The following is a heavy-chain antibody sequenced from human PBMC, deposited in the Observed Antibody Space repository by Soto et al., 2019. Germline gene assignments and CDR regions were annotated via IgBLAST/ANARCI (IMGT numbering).Heavy chain of an antibody. CDR3: AADPYYYDSSNYYSFDY. V-gene: IGHV1-58*01. CDR2: IVVGSGNT. J-gene: IGHJ4*02. CDR1: GLTFSSSA. D-gene: IGHD3-22*01. Sequence: VASVKVSCKASGLTFSSSAVQWVRQARGQRLEWIGWIVVGSGNTNYAQSFEERVTITRDMSTSTAFMELSSLRSEDTAVYYCAADPYYYDSSNYYSFDYWGQGTLVTVSS.